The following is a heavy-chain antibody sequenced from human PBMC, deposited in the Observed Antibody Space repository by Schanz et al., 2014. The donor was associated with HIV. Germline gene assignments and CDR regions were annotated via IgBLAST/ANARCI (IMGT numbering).Heavy chain of an antibody. J-gene: IGHJ1*01. CDR1: GFTFNSYA. D-gene: IGHD1-26*01. Sequence: QVQLVESGGGVVQPGRSLRLSCVASGFTFNSYAMHWVRQAPGKGLEWVTVISNDGSNKYYTDSVKGRFTISRDNSKNTLYLQMNSLRAEDTAVYYCARALPDEWEPAAYFQHWAQGPRSPSPQ. CDR2: ISNDGSNK. CDR3: ARALPDEWEPAAYFQH. V-gene: IGHV3-30-3*01.